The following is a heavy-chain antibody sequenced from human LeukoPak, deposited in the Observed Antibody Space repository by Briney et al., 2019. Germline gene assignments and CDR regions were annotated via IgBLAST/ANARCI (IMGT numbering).Heavy chain of an antibody. CDR1: GSTFTGYY. J-gene: IGHJ5*02. Sequence: ASVKVSCKASGSTFTGYYMHWVRQAPGQGLEWMGWINPNSGGTNYAQKFQGRGTMTRDTSISTAYMELSRLRSDVTAVYYCARVKFVDYYGSGSRRNWFDPWGQGTLVTVSS. V-gene: IGHV1-2*02. CDR3: ARVKFVDYYGSGSRRNWFDP. CDR2: INPNSGGT. D-gene: IGHD3-10*01.